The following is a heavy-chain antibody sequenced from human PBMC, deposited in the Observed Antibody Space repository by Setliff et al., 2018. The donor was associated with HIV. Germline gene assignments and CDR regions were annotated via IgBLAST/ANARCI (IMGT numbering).Heavy chain of an antibody. CDR2: IYYSGST. CDR1: GGPLTNYY. CDR3: ARDMMRWLVMVPGATRGYFDA. Sequence: TLSLTCALYGGPLTNYYWTWIRQPPGKGLEWIGYIYYSGSTNYNPSLKSRVTISVDTSKNQFSLKLSSVTAADTAVYFCARDMMRWLVMVPGATRGYFDAWGQGALVTVSS. D-gene: IGHD3-16*01. V-gene: IGHV4-59*01. J-gene: IGHJ4*02.